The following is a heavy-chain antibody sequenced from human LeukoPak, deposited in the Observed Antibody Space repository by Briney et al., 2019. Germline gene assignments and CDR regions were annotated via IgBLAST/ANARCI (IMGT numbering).Heavy chain of an antibody. CDR2: ISPSGDIT. V-gene: IGHV3-23*01. D-gene: IGHD5-24*01. J-gene: IGHJ4*02. CDR3: ARETRVRWTDY. CDR1: GFTFSKHG. Sequence: PGGSLRLSCAASGFTFSKHGMNWVRQAPGKGLEWVSGISPSGDITYYADSAKGRFTISRDNAKNSLYLQMNSLRAEDTAVYYCARETRVRWTDYWGQGILVTVSS.